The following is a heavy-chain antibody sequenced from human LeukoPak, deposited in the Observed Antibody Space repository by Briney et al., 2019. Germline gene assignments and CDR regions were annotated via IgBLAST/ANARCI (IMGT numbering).Heavy chain of an antibody. D-gene: IGHD1-1*01. CDR3: ATHNGDMTYNWFDP. CDR2: INHSGST. V-gene: IGHV4-34*01. J-gene: IGHJ5*02. Sequence: PSETLSLTCAVYGGSFSGYYWSWIRQPPGKGLEWIGEINHSGSTNYNPSLKSRVTISVDTSKNQFSLKLSSVTAADTAVYYCATHNGDMTYNWFDPWGQGTLVTVSS. CDR1: GGSFSGYY.